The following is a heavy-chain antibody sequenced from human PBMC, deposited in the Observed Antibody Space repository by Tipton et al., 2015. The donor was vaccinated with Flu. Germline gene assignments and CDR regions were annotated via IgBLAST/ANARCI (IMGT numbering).Heavy chain of an antibody. V-gene: IGHV4-61*01. D-gene: IGHD3-3*01. CDR3: ARSMVGIFGVVEGCHGMDV. Sequence: GLVKPSETLSLTCTISGGSVSSGSYYWSWIRQPPEKGLEWIGYIYYSGSTNYNPSLKSRVTISVDTSKNQFSLKLSSVTAADTAVYYCARSMVGIFGVVEGCHGMDVWGQGTTASVSS. J-gene: IGHJ6*02. CDR1: GGSVSSGSYY. CDR2: IYYSGST.